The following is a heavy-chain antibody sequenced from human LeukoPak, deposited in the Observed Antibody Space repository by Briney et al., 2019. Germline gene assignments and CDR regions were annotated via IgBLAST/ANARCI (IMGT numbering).Heavy chain of an antibody. J-gene: IGHJ4*02. CDR1: GYTFTSDY. D-gene: IGHD2-8*01. CDR3: ARLTVGYCTNGVCPGRTGD. CDR2: INPSGGST. Sequence: ASVKVSCKASGYTFTSDYMHWVRQAPGQGLEWMGIINPSGGSTSYAQKFQGRVTMTRDTSTSTVYMELSSLRSEDTAVYYCARLTVGYCTNGVCPGRTGDWGQGTLVTVSS. V-gene: IGHV1-46*01.